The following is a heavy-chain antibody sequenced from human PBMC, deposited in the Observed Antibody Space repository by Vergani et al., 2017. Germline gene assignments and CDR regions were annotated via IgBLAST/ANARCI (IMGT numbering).Heavy chain of an antibody. CDR1: GFTFSSYE. V-gene: IGHV3-48*03. CDR2: ISSSGSTI. CDR3: AKLGIAAARYYFDY. Sequence: EVQLVESGGGLVQPGGSLRLSCAASGFTFSSYEMNWVRQAPGKGLEWVSYISSSGSTIYYADSVKGRFTISRDNAKNSLYLQMNSLRAEDTAVYYCAKLGIAAARYYFDYWGQGTLVTVSS. D-gene: IGHD6-13*01. J-gene: IGHJ4*02.